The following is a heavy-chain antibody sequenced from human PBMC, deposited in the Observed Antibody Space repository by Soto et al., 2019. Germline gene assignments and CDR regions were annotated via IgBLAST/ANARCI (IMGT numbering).Heavy chain of an antibody. CDR2: ITTSGGNT. Sequence: EVQLLESGGGLVQPGGSLRLSCAASGFTFSTYAMSWVRQAPGKGLEWVSTITTSGGNTYYADSVQGRFTISRDNSKSTLYLKMNSLRAEDTAVYYCAGRYCTNGVCYTNYYYYIDVWGKGTTVTVSS. D-gene: IGHD2-8*01. J-gene: IGHJ6*03. CDR1: GFTFSTYA. V-gene: IGHV3-23*01. CDR3: AGRYCTNGVCYTNYYYYIDV.